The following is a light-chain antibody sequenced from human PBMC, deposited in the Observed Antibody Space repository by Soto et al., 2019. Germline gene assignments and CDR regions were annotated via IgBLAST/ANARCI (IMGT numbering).Light chain of an antibody. CDR3: QQYSDWPLT. J-gene: IGKJ3*01. CDR2: DAS. V-gene: IGKV3-15*01. Sequence: EIVMTQSPATLSVSPGERATLSCRASQSVRSNYLAWYQQQPGQTPRLLIYDASTRATGIPARFSGSGSGTEFTLTISSLQSENLAVYFCQQYSDWPLTFGPGTKVDI. CDR1: QSVRSN.